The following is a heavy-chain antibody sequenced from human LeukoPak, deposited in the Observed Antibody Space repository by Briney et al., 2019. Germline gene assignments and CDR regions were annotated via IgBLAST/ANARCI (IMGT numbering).Heavy chain of an antibody. CDR2: MNPNSGNT. CDR1: GYTFTSYD. V-gene: IGHV1-8*01. J-gene: IGHJ4*02. Sequence: ASVNVSCKASGYTFTSYDINWVRQATGQGLEWMGWMNPNSGNTGYAQKFQGRLTMTRDNSISTAYMELSSLTSEDTAIYYCATAGSGLIPAAIFHWGQGTLVTVSS. D-gene: IGHD2-2*01. CDR3: ATAGSGLIPAAIFH.